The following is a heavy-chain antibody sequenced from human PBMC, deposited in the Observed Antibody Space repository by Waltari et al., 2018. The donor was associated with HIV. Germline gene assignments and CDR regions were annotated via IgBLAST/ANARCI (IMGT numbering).Heavy chain of an antibody. Sequence: EVQLVESGGGLVKPGGSLRLSCAASGFTFSSYSMNWVRQAPGKGLEWVSSISSSSSYIYYADSVKGRFTISRDNAKNSLYLQMNSLRAEDTAVYYCARDYSTHVLRYFDWLNHRGPFDYWGQGTLVTVSS. V-gene: IGHV3-21*01. CDR2: ISSSSSYI. CDR3: ARDYSTHVLRYFDWLNHRGPFDY. J-gene: IGHJ4*02. D-gene: IGHD3-9*01. CDR1: GFTFSSYS.